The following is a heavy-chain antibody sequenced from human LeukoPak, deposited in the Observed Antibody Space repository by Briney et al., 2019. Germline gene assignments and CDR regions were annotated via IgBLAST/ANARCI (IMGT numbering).Heavy chain of an antibody. Sequence: ASVKVSCKASGYTFTGYYMHWVRQAPGQGLEWMGWINPNSGGTNYTQKFQGRVTMTRDTSISTAYMELSRLRSDDTAVYYCASAPPRAYSSSWYDGYYYYYYGMDVWGQGTTVTVSS. V-gene: IGHV1-2*02. D-gene: IGHD6-13*01. CDR3: ASAPPRAYSSSWYDGYYYYYYGMDV. CDR1: GYTFTGYY. CDR2: INPNSGGT. J-gene: IGHJ6*02.